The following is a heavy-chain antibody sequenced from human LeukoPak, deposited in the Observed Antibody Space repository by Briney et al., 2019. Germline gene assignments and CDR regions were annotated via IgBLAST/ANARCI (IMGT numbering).Heavy chain of an antibody. Sequence: SSVKVSCKASGGTFSSYAISWGRHAPGQGLGWVGGIIPIFGTANYAQKFQGRVTITMDESTSTAYMELSSLRSEDTAVYYCARGYCSGGSCYRPAYYYYYMDVWGKGTTVTVSS. D-gene: IGHD2-15*01. J-gene: IGHJ6*03. V-gene: IGHV1-69*05. CDR3: ARGYCSGGSCYRPAYYYYYMDV. CDR2: IIPIFGTA. CDR1: GGTFSSYA.